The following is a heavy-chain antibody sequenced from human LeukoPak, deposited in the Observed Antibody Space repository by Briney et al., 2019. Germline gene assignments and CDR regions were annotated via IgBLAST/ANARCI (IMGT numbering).Heavy chain of an antibody. CDR2: IYPGDSDT. CDR1: GYSFNNYW. CDR3: ARLRKSSAVAGAFDY. J-gene: IGHJ4*02. Sequence: GESLKIPCKASGYSFNNYWIGWVRQMPGKGLEWMGIIYPGDSDTRYSPSFQGQVTISADKSISTAYLQWSSLKASDTAMYYCARLRKSSAVAGAFDYWGQGTLVTVSS. D-gene: IGHD6-19*01. V-gene: IGHV5-51*01.